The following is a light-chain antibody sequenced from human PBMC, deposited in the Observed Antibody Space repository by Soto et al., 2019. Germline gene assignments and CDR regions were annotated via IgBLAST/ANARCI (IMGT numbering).Light chain of an antibody. J-gene: IGKJ1*01. CDR3: QQYGSLSWK. Sequence: DIQITHSPSTLSASVLDRVTLTFLASQSISSWLSWYQQKPGKAPKLLIYDTSSLEGGVPSRFSGSGSGTDFTLTISRLEPEDFAVYYCQQYGSLSWKCGQGNTGAIK. CDR1: QSISSW. CDR2: DTS. V-gene: IGKV1-5*01.